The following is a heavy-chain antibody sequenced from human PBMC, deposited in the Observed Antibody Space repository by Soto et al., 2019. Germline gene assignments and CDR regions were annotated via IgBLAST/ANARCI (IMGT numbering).Heavy chain of an antibody. CDR3: AREGALLFGGNSDYYSTMDV. Sequence: GYIVNRGYCRSCKQQPPGKGLVWIGYIYYSGDTSYNPSLKSRVTISIDTSKNQFSLKLSSVTAADTAFYYCAREGALLFGGNSDYYSTMDVWGQGNTVT. D-gene: IGHD2-21*02. CDR1: GYIVNRGYC. V-gene: IGHV4-30-4*08. J-gene: IGHJ6*02. CDR2: IYYSGDT.